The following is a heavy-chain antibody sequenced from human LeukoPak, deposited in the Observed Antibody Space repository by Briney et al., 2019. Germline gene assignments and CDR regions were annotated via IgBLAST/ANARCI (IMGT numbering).Heavy chain of an antibody. CDR2: ISGSGGST. CDR1: GFTFSSYA. V-gene: IGHV3-23*01. Sequence: PGGSLRLSCAASGFTFSSYAMSWVRQAPGKGLEWVLAISGSGGSTYYADSVKGRFTISRGNSKNTVYLQMNSLRAEDTAVYYCAKTTIGYSSGRYPGWPVDYWGQGTLVTVSS. D-gene: IGHD6-19*01. CDR3: AKTTIGYSSGRYPGWPVDY. J-gene: IGHJ4*02.